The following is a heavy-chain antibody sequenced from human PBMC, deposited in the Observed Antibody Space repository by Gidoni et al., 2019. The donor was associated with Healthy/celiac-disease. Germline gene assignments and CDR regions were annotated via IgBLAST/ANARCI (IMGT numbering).Heavy chain of an antibody. J-gene: IGHJ5*02. Sequence: EVQLGESGGGLVQPGGSLRLSCAASGFTVSSNYMSWVRQAPGRGLEWVSVIYSGGSTYYADSVKGRLTISRDNSKTTLYLQLNSLRAEDTAVYYCARDISQLGNWFDPWGQGTLVTVSS. CDR1: GFTVSSNY. V-gene: IGHV3-66*01. D-gene: IGHD6-13*01. CDR3: ARDISQLGNWFDP. CDR2: IYSGGST.